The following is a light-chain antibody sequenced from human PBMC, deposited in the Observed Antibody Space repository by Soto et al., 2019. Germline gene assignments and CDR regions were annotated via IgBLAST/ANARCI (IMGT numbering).Light chain of an antibody. CDR3: QQYSNWPQT. Sequence: EIVMTQSPGTLSVSPGEGVTLSCRASQSISSSLAWYQQKSGQSPRLLIYAASTRAPGFTAKFSGSGSGTEFTLSVSSLQSEDFAVYYCQQYSNWPQTFGPGTKVELK. CDR2: AAS. V-gene: IGKV3-15*01. CDR1: QSISSS. J-gene: IGKJ1*01.